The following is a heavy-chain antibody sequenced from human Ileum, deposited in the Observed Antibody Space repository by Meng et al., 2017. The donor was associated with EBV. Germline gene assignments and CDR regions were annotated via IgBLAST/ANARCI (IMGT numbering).Heavy chain of an antibody. J-gene: IGHJ5*02. CDR2: VDIDGTTS. CDR1: GFTFTDYW. D-gene: IGHD3-10*01. Sequence: EVELVVSGGGLVQPGGSLGLSCAASGFTFTDYWMHWVRQAPGKGLVWVSRVDIDGTTSVYADSVRGRFTISRDNTKNMIYLQINSLRADDTAVYYCTRGASGKFDRWGQGTLVTVSS. CDR3: TRGASGKFDR. V-gene: IGHV3-74*01.